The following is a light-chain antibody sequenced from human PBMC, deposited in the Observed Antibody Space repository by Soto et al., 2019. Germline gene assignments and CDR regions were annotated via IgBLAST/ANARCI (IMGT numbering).Light chain of an antibody. Sequence: SVLTQPPSVSGSPGQSVTLSCTGTSRDVGGYNYVSWYQQHPGKAPKLMIYDVTTRPSGVPDRFSGSKSGNTASLTISGLQAEDEADYYCSSHAGSSVVFGTGTKVTVL. J-gene: IGLJ1*01. CDR2: DVT. V-gene: IGLV2-11*01. CDR3: SSHAGSSVV. CDR1: SRDVGGYNY.